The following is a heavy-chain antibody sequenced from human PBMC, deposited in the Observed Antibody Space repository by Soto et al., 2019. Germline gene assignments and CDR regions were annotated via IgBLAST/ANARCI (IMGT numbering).Heavy chain of an antibody. D-gene: IGHD2-2*01. J-gene: IGHJ5*02. V-gene: IGHV1-69*13. Sequence: SVKGACKASGYTFTRDGVSWVRQAPGQGLEWMGGIIPIFGTANYAQKFQGRVTITADESTSTAYMELSSLRSEDTAVYYCARDRYCISTSCFRENWFDPWGQGTLVTVSS. CDR2: IIPIFGTA. CDR3: ARDRYCISTSCFRENWFDP. CDR1: GYTFTRDG.